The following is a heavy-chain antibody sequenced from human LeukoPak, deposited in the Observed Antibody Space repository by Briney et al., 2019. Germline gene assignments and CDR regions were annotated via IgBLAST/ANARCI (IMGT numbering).Heavy chain of an antibody. J-gene: IGHJ4*02. CDR1: GFTFRSYA. CDR2: ISYDGSNI. V-gene: IGHV3-30*01. Sequence: PGISLRLFCGAWGFTFRSYAMHWVRHAPGKGLEWVAVISYDGSNIYYADSVKRRFTISRDNSKNTLYLQMNSMRAEDTAVYYCARDRRYCSGGSCRRSNYFGYWGQGTLVTVSS. CDR3: ARDRRYCSGGSCRRSNYFGY. D-gene: IGHD2-15*01.